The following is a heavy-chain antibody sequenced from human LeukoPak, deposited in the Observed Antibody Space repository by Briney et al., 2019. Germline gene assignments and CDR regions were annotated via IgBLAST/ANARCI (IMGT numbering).Heavy chain of an antibody. CDR3: ARHSGNYDILTGGRYFDY. CDR2: IYPGDSDT. V-gene: IGHV5-51*01. CDR1: GYSFTSYW. D-gene: IGHD3-9*01. J-gene: IGHJ4*02. Sequence: GESLKISCKGSGYSFTSYWIGWVRQMPGKGLEWMGIIYPGDSDTRYSPSLQGQVTISADKSISTAYLQWSSLKASDTAMYYCARHSGNYDILTGGRYFDYWGQGTLVTVSS.